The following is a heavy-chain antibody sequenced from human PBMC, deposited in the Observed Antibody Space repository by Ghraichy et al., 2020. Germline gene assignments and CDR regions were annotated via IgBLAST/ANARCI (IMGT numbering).Heavy chain of an antibody. Sequence: ASVKVSCKTSGYIFNSYGITWVRQAPGHGLEWMGWISAHDGNIKYAQNFQGRVTMTTDTSTSTAYMELRSLRSDDTAVYYCAREPPGLWYLDLWGRGTLVTVSS. CDR1: GYIFNSYG. CDR3: AREPPGLWYLDL. D-gene: IGHD3/OR15-3a*01. CDR2: ISAHDGNI. J-gene: IGHJ2*01. V-gene: IGHV1-18*01.